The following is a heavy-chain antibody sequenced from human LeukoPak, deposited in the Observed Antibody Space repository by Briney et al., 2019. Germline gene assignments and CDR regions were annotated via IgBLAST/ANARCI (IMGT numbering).Heavy chain of an antibody. CDR2: TYYRSKWYN. V-gene: IGHV6-1*01. CDR1: GDSVSSKSTA. CDR3: ARGGQGDGYSADEAFDF. Sequence: SQTLSLTCAISGDSVSSKSTAWNWIRQSPSRGLEWLGRTYYRSKWYNDYALSVKSRITFNPDTSKNQLSLHLNSVTPEDTAVYYCARGGQGDGYSADEAFDFWGQGTMVTVSS. J-gene: IGHJ3*01. D-gene: IGHD5-24*01.